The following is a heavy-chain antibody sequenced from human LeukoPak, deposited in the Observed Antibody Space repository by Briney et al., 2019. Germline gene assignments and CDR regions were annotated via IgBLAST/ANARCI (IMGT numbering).Heavy chain of an antibody. J-gene: IGHJ4*02. D-gene: IGHD3-22*01. V-gene: IGHV4-34*01. CDR3: ARAGDSSGYSDY. CDR2: INHSGST. CDR1: GGSFSGYY. Sequence: SSETLSLTCAVYGGSFSGYYWSWIRQPPGKGLEWIGEINHSGSTNYNPSLKSRVTISVDTSRNQFSLKLSSVTAADTAVYYCARAGDSSGYSDYWGQGTLVTVSS.